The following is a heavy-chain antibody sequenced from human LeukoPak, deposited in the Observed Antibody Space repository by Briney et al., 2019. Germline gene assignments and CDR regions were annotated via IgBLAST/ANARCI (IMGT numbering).Heavy chain of an antibody. CDR1: GGSISTYD. CDR2: VYYSGTT. J-gene: IGHJ2*01. CDR3: ARSDRDLWYFDL. Sequence: PSETLSLTCTVSGGSISTYDWSWIRQPPGKGLEWIGYVYYSGTTNYKYKSSLKSRVTISVDTSKNQFSLRLSSVTAADTAVYYCARSDRDLWYFDLWGRGTLVTVSS. V-gene: IGHV4-59*01.